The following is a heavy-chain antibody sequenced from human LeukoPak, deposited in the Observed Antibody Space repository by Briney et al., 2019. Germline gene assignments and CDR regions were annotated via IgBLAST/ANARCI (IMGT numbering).Heavy chain of an antibody. V-gene: IGHV3-13*01. CDR1: GFAFSSYD. J-gene: IGHJ4*02. Sequence: GGSLRLSCAASGFAFSSYDMHWVRQATGKVLEWVSAIGTAGDTYYPGSVKGRFTISRENAKNSLYLQMNSLRAGDTAVYYCARGRGMSWLRGPFDYWGQGTLVTVSS. CDR3: ARGRGMSWLRGPFDY. D-gene: IGHD5-12*01. CDR2: IGTAGDT.